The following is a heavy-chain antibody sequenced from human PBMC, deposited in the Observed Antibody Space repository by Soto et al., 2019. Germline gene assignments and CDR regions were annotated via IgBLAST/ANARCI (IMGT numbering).Heavy chain of an antibody. CDR2: IYHSEST. J-gene: IGHJ4*03. V-gene: IGHV4-4*02. Sequence: TPGKGLQWIGEIYHSESTNYNPSLKSRVTISVDKSKTQFSLNLTSVTAADTAMYYCETGTTRIRGRFVYWGQRILVSV. CDR3: ETGTTRIRGRFVY. D-gene: IGHD1-1*01.